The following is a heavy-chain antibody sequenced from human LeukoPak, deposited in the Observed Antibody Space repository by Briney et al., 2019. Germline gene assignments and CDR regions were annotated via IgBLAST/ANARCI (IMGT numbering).Heavy chain of an antibody. CDR2: ISGSGGST. Sequence: GGSLRLSCAASGFTFSDSYMTWIRQAPGKGLEWVSGISGSGGSTYYADSVKGRFTISRDDSKNTLYLQVNSLRAEDTAVYYCAKDRRLRVTQWDAFDYWGQGTLVTVSS. CDR1: GFTFSDSY. D-gene: IGHD1-26*01. J-gene: IGHJ4*02. CDR3: AKDRRLRVTQWDAFDY. V-gene: IGHV3-23*01.